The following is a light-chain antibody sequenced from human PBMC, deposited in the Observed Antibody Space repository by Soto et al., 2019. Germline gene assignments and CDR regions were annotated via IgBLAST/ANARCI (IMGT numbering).Light chain of an antibody. CDR2: EVS. Sequence: QSALTQPASVSGSPGQLITISCTGTSSDVGGYNYVSWYQQHPGKAPKLMIYEVSNRPSGVSNRFSGSKSGNTASLTISGLQAEDEADYYCSSYTSSRLGVFGTGTKLTVL. CDR1: SSDVGGYNY. J-gene: IGLJ1*01. CDR3: SSYTSSRLGV. V-gene: IGLV2-14*01.